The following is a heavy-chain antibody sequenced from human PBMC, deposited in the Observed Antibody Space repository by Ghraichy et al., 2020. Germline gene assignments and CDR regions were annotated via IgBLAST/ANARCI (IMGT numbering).Heavy chain of an antibody. Sequence: GESLNISCAASGFTVSSNYMSWVRQAPGKGLEWVSVIYSGGSTYYADSVKGRFTISRDNSKNTLYLQMNSLRAEDTAVYYCARANPDPVTATTEDYYFDYWGQGTLVTVSS. CDR1: GFTVSSNY. CDR2: IYSGGST. J-gene: IGHJ4*02. D-gene: IGHD2-21*02. CDR3: ARANPDPVTATTEDYYFDY. V-gene: IGHV3-53*01.